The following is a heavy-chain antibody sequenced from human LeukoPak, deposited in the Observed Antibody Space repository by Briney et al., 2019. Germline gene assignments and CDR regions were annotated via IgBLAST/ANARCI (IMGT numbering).Heavy chain of an antibody. CDR3: TRDFVF. CDR2: INQDGSVK. D-gene: IGHD3-3*01. J-gene: IGHJ4*02. CDR1: GFAFSTYW. V-gene: IGHV3-7*01. Sequence: GGSLRLSCAASGFAFSTYWMDWVRQAPGKGLEWVGNINQDGSVKHYVDSVRGRFTISRDNARNSVYLQMNALRVEDTAVNYCTRDFVFWGQGTLVTASS.